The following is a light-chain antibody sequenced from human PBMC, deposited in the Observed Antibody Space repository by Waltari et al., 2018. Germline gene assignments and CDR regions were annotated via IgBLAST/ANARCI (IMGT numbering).Light chain of an antibody. CDR3: QQYGSSLPMYT. J-gene: IGKJ2*01. CDR2: GAS. V-gene: IGKV3-20*01. Sequence: EIVLTQSPRTLSLSPGDRATLSCRASQRVSSSYLAWYQQKPGQAPRLLIYGASSRATGIPDRFSGSGSETDFTLTISRLEPEDFAVYYCQQYGSSLPMYTFGQGTKLEIK. CDR1: QRVSSSY.